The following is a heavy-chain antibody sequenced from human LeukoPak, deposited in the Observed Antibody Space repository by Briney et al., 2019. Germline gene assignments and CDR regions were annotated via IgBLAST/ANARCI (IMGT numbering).Heavy chain of an antibody. CDR3: AKGLYEWLSDTDY. CDR2: IRGSGGTT. V-gene: IGHV3-23*01. J-gene: IGHJ4*02. Sequence: GGSLRLSCAASGFTFSGYSMSWVRQAPGKGLEWVSAIRGSGGTTYYADSVKGRFTISRDNSKDPLYLQMNSLRAEDTAIYYCAKGLYEWLSDTDYWGQGTLVTVSS. CDR1: GFTFSGYS. D-gene: IGHD3-3*01.